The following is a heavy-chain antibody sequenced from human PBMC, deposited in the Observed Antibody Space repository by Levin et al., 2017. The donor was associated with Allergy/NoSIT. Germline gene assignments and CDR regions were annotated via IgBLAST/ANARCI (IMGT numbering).Heavy chain of an antibody. V-gene: IGHV4-39*07. J-gene: IGHJ6*02. CDR1: GGSISSSSYY. CDR3: ARDGYSSGWYTFYYYGMDV. CDR2: IYYSGST. Sequence: PSETLSLTCTVSGGSISSSSYYWGWIRQPPGKGLEWIGSIYYSGSTYYNPSLKSRVTISVDTSKNQFSLKLSSVTAADTAVYYCARDGYSSGWYTFYYYGMDVWGQGTTVTVSS. D-gene: IGHD6-19*01.